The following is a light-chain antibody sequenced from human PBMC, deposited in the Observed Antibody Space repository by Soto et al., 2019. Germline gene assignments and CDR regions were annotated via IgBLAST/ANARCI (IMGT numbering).Light chain of an antibody. Sequence: DIVMTQSPDSLAVSLGERATFICRASQSVSSSYLAWYQQKPGQAPRLLIYGASTRATGIPARFSGSGSGTGFTLTISSLQSEDFAVYYCQQYHNWWTFGQGTKVDIK. CDR1: QSVSSSY. J-gene: IGKJ1*01. V-gene: IGKV3-15*01. CDR3: QQYHNWWT. CDR2: GAS.